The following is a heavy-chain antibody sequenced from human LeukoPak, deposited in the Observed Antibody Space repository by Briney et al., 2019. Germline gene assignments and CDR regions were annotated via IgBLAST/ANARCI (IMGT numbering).Heavy chain of an antibody. CDR3: ARGGAIKFNWFDP. CDR2: IYPDDSDT. Sequence: GESLKISCKGSGYSFTSYWIAWVRQMPGKGLEWMGIIYPDDSDTRYSPSFQGQVAISADKSISTAYLQWSSLKASDTAMYYCARGGAIKFNWFDPWGQGTLVTVSS. J-gene: IGHJ5*02. D-gene: IGHD3-16*01. V-gene: IGHV5-51*01. CDR1: GYSFTSYW.